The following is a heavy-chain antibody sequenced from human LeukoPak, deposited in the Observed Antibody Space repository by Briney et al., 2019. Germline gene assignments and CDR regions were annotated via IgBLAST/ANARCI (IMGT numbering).Heavy chain of an antibody. Sequence: GGSLRLSCEVSGLNFNTHAMNWVRQAPGKGLEWVSAVSHSGTDTYYADSVKGRFTISRDNSKNTLYLQMSSLRAEDTALYYCAKAIGGRRLRPYLWGQGTLVTVSS. D-gene: IGHD5-24*01. J-gene: IGHJ5*02. CDR2: VSHSGTDT. CDR3: AKAIGGRRLRPYL. V-gene: IGHV3-23*01. CDR1: GLNFNTHA.